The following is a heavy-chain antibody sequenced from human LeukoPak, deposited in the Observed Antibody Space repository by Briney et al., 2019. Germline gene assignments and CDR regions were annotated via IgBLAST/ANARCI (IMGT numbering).Heavy chain of an antibody. Sequence: GGSLRLSCAASGFTFSSYSMDWVRQAPGKELEWVSSISSSSSYIYYADSVKGRFTISRDNAKNSLYLQMNSLRAEDTAVYYCARDGYSSSHPGGHWGQGTLVTVSS. CDR2: ISSSSSYI. CDR3: ARDGYSSSHPGGH. J-gene: IGHJ4*02. D-gene: IGHD6-6*01. CDR1: GFTFSSYS. V-gene: IGHV3-21*01.